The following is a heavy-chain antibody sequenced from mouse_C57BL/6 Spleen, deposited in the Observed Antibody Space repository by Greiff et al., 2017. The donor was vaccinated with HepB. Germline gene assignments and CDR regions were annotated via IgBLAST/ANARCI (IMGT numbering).Heavy chain of an antibody. J-gene: IGHJ2*01. CDR2: INPGSGGT. CDR1: GYAFTNYL. Sequence: VQLQQSGAELVRPGTSVKVSCKASGYAFTNYLIEWVKQRPGQGLEWIGVINPGSGGTNYNEKFKGKATLTADKSSSTAYMQLSSLTSEDSAVYFCARGETAQATGFDYWGQGTTLTVSS. CDR3: ARGETAQATGFDY. V-gene: IGHV1-54*01. D-gene: IGHD3-2*02.